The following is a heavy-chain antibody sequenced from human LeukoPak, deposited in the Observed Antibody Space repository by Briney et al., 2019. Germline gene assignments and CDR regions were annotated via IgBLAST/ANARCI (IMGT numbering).Heavy chain of an antibody. CDR1: GGSISSGGYY. CDR3: ARDIPYDILTGDNMFDY. CDR2: IYYSGST. J-gene: IGHJ4*02. Sequence: SETLSLTCTVSGGSISSGGYYWSWIRQHPGKGLEWIGYIYYSGSTYYNPSLKSRVTISVDTSKNQFSLKLSSVTAADTAVYYCARDIPYDILTGDNMFDYWGQGTLVTVSS. D-gene: IGHD3-9*01. V-gene: IGHV4-31*03.